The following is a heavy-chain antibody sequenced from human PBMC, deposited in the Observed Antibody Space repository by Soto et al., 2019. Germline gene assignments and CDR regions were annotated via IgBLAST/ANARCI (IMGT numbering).Heavy chain of an antibody. D-gene: IGHD4-17*01. CDR3: VKDVGYGFILYDF. J-gene: IGHJ4*02. CDR1: GFSFSSFG. V-gene: IGHV3-23*01. Sequence: LRLSCIASGFSFSSFGMTWVRQAPGKGLEWVSTVNGGGDSTHYADSVKGRFSIFRDNSKNTVYLQMNSLRAEDSAIYYCVKDVGYGFILYDFWGQGTLVTVSS. CDR2: VNGGGDST.